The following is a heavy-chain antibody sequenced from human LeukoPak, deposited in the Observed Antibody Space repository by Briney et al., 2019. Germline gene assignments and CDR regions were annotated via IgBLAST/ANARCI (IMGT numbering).Heavy chain of an antibody. CDR2: IGSSSSYI. Sequence: GGSLRLSCAASGFTFSSYSMNWVRQAPGKGLEWVSSIGSSSSYIYYADSVKGRFTISRDNAKNSLYLQMNSLRAEDTAVYYCARAHIVVVPAATQGGYYYYYMDVWGKGTTVTVSS. J-gene: IGHJ6*03. V-gene: IGHV3-21*01. D-gene: IGHD2-2*01. CDR1: GFTFSSYS. CDR3: ARAHIVVVPAATQGGYYYYYMDV.